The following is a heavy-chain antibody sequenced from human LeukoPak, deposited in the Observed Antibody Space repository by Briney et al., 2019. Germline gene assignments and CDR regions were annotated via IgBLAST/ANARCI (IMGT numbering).Heavy chain of an antibody. Sequence: PGGSLSLTCAASGFTFSSYWMHWVRQAPGKGLVWVSRINSDGSITSYADSVKGRFTISRDNAKNTLYLQMNSLRAEDTAVYYCARASSYSYGYGHWGQGTLVTVSS. J-gene: IGHJ4*02. D-gene: IGHD5-18*01. CDR3: ARASSYSYGYGH. CDR2: INSDGSIT. V-gene: IGHV3-74*01. CDR1: GFTFSSYW.